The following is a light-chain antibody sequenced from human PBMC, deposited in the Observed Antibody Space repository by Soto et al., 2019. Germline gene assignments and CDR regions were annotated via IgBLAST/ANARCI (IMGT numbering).Light chain of an antibody. J-gene: IGLJ1*01. CDR1: RSDVGGYNY. V-gene: IGLV2-11*01. CDR3: CSYAGSYAYV. CDR2: DVR. Sequence: QSALTQPRSVSGSPGQSVTISCTGSRSDVGGYNYVSWYQQHPGKAPKLMIYDVRKRPSGVPDRFSGSKSGNTASLTISGLQAEDEADYYCCSYAGSYAYVFGSGTKVTVL.